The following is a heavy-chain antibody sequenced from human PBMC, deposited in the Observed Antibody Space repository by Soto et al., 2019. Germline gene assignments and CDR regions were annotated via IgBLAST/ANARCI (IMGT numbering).Heavy chain of an antibody. CDR1: GFSLSTLGAC. Sequence: SGPTLVNPTQTLTLTCTFSGFSLSTLGACVTWIRQPPGKALEWLALINWDNNEYYNPSLKTRLTISRDTSKNQVVLTMTNVDPVDTATYYCARIPHYSDSYYMDYWGQGTLVTVSS. CDR3: ARIPHYSDSYYMDY. CDR2: INWDNNE. D-gene: IGHD2-21*01. J-gene: IGHJ4*02. V-gene: IGHV2-70*01.